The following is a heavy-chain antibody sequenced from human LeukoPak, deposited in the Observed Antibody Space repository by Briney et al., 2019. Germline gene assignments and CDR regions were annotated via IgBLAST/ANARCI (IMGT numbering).Heavy chain of an antibody. D-gene: IGHD3-16*01. J-gene: IGHJ6*03. CDR2: ISYDGSNK. V-gene: IGHV3-30-3*01. CDR3: ARGAYNYMDV. Sequence: GRSLRLSCAASGFTFSSYAMHWVRQAPGKGLEWVAVISYDGSNKYYADSVKGRFTISRDNSKNTLYLQMNSLRAEDTAVYYCARGAYNYMDVWGKGTTVTVS. CDR1: GFTFSSYA.